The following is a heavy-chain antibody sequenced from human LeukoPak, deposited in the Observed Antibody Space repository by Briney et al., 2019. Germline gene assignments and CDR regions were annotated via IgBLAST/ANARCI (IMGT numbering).Heavy chain of an antibody. CDR2: ISSSSSYI. V-gene: IGHV3-21*01. CDR1: GFTFSSYS. J-gene: IGHJ4*02. Sequence: PGGSLRLSCAASGFTFSSYSMNWVRQAPGKGLEWVSSISSSSSYIYYADSVKGRFTISRDNAKNSLYLQMNSLRAEDTAVYYCARELRFLEWFHFDYWGQGTLVTVSS. D-gene: IGHD3-3*01. CDR3: ARELRFLEWFHFDY.